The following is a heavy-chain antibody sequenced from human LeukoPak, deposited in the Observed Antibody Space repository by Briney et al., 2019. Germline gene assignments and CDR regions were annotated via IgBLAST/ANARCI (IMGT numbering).Heavy chain of an antibody. J-gene: IGHJ4*02. CDR1: GFTLSSYA. D-gene: IGHD6-19*01. V-gene: IGHV3-64D*06. CDR2: ISSNGGST. CDR3: VTLDSSGWYGIDY. Sequence: GGSLRLSCSASGFTLSSYAMHWVRQAPGKGLEYVSAISSNGGSTYYADSVKGRFTISRDNSKSTLYLQMSSLRAEDTAVYYCVTLDSSGWYGIDYWGQGTLVTVSS.